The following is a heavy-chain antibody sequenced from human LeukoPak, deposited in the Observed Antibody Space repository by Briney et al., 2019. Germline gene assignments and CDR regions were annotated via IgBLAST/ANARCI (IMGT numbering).Heavy chain of an antibody. CDR3: TRGAGWLIDY. D-gene: IGHD3-16*01. J-gene: IGHJ4*02. CDR2: FYNSGSS. V-gene: IGHV4-59*01. Sequence: NPSETLSLTCTVSGGSISSYYWSWIRQPPGKGLEWIGYFYNSGSSTYNPSLKSRVTISVDTSKEQFSLKVNSVTAADTAVYYCTRGAGWLIDYWGQGILVTVSS. CDR1: GGSISSYY.